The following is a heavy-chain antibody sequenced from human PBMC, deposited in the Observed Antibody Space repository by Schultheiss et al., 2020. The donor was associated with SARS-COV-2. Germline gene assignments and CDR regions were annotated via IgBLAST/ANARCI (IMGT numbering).Heavy chain of an antibody. V-gene: IGHV3-15*01. Sequence: GGSLRLSCAASGFTFSNAWMSWVRQAPGKGLEWVGRIKSKTDGGTTDYAAPVKGRFTISRDDSKNSLYLQMNSLRAEDTAVYYCARDPDIAAAGTGDYWGQGTLVTVSS. J-gene: IGHJ4*02. CDR2: IKSKTDGGTT. D-gene: IGHD6-13*01. CDR1: GFTFSNAW. CDR3: ARDPDIAAAGTGDY.